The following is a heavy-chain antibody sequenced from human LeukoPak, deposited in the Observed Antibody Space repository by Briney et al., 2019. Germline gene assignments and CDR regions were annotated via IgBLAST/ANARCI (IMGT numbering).Heavy chain of an antibody. CDR3: ARDVSYYGGDWFDP. D-gene: IGHD4-23*01. CDR2: ISSATSTI. V-gene: IGHV3-48*04. Sequence: GGSLRLSCAASGFTFSSSGMNWVRQAPGKGLEWVSYISSATSTIYYADSVKGRFTISRDNAKNSLYLQMNSLRAEDTAVYYCARDVSYYGGDWFDPWGQGTLVTVSS. CDR1: GFTFSSSG. J-gene: IGHJ5*02.